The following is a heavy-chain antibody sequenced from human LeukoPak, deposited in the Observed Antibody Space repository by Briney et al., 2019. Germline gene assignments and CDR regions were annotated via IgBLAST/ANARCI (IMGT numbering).Heavy chain of an antibody. Sequence: GGSLRLSCAASGFTFSSYAMSWVRQAPGKGLEWVSAISGSGGSTYYADSVKGRFTISRDNSKNTLYLQMNSLRAEDTAVYYCAKDLHPSIAAAGHYFDYWGQRTLVTVSS. CDR1: GFTFSSYA. V-gene: IGHV3-23*01. J-gene: IGHJ4*02. CDR3: AKDLHPSIAAAGHYFDY. CDR2: ISGSGGST. D-gene: IGHD6-13*01.